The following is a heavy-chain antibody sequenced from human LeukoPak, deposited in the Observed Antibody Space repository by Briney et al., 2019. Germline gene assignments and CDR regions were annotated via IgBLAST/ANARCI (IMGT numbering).Heavy chain of an antibody. J-gene: IGHJ4*02. D-gene: IGHD5-12*01. V-gene: IGHV3-73*01. CDR3: TRPVLGYSGYDGDDY. CDR1: GFTFSGSA. Sequence: PGGSLKLSCAASGFTFSGSAMHWVRQASGKGLEWVGLIRSKANSYATAYAASVKGRFTISRDDSKNTAYLQMNSLKTEDTAVYYCTRPVLGYSGYDGDDYWGQGTLVTVSS. CDR2: IRSKANSYAT.